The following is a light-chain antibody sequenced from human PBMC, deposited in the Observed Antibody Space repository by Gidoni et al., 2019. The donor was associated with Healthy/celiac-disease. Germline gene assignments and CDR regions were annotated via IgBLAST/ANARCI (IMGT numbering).Light chain of an antibody. CDR2: GAS. CDR1: QSVRSSY. CDR3: QQYGSSPPWT. J-gene: IGKJ1*01. V-gene: IGKV3-20*01. Sequence: EIVLTQSPGTLSLSQGERATLSCSASQSVRSSYLAWYQQKPGQAPRPLISGASSRATGIPDRFSGSGSGTDFTLTISRLEPEDFAVYYCQQYGSSPPWTFGQGTKVEIK.